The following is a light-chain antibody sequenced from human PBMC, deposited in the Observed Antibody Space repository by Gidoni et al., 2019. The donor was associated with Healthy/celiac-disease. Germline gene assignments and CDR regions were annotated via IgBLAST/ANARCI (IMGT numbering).Light chain of an antibody. CDR1: QGISSY. V-gene: IGKV1-8*01. CDR3: HQYYSYPRT. J-gene: IGKJ1*01. CDR2: AAS. Sequence: AIRMTQSPSSLSASTGDRVTITCRASQGISSYLAWYQQKPGKAPKLLIYAASTLQSGVPSSFRGGGSGTYFTLTISCLQSEDFATFYCHQYYSYPRTFGQGTKVEIK.